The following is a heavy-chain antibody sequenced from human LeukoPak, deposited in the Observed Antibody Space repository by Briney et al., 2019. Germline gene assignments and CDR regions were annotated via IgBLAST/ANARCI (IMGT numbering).Heavy chain of an antibody. CDR3: GRDQEQQPDDY. CDR1: GYTFTSYG. J-gene: IGHJ4*02. CDR2: TSAYNGNT. D-gene: IGHD6-13*01. Sequence: GASVKVSCKASGYTFTSYGISWVRQAPGQGLEWMGWTSAYNGNTNYAQKLQGRVTIATDTSTGTAYMEMRSLRSEDMAVYYCGRDQEQQPDDYWGQGTLVTVSS. V-gene: IGHV1-18*03.